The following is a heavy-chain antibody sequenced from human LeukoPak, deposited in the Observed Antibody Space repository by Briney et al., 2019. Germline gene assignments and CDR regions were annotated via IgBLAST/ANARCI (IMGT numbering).Heavy chain of an antibody. J-gene: IGHJ4*02. V-gene: IGHV3-23*01. CDR2: ISGSGGST. CDR3: AKGPYDYVWGSSPLDY. Sequence: PGGSLRLSCAASGFTFSSYAMSWVRQAPGKGLEWVSAISGSGGSTYYADSVKGRFTISRDNSKNTLYLQMNSLRAEDTAVYYCAKGPYDYVWGSSPLDYWGQGTLVTVSS. D-gene: IGHD3-16*01. CDR1: GFTFSSYA.